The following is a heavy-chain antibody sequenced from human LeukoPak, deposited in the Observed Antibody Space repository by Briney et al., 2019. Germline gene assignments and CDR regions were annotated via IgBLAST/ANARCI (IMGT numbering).Heavy chain of an antibody. J-gene: IGHJ6*02. CDR3: TKDILPGGADV. CDR2: IDWNSKRV. D-gene: IGHD3-3*02. Sequence: PGGSLRLSCAASGFTVSTNYISWVRQVPGKGLEWVSGIDWNSKRVDYADAVKGRFTVSTDNAKNSLYLQMNSLRVEDTALYFCTKDILPGGADVWGQGTTVTVSS. V-gene: IGHV3-9*01. CDR1: GFTVSTNY.